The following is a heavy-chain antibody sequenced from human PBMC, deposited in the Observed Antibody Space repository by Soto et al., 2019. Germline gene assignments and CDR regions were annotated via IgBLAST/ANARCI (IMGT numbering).Heavy chain of an antibody. CDR1: GFRFSDYS. J-gene: IGHJ4*02. CDR3: ARDYIDFWSSHLDY. Sequence: PGGSLRLSCAASGFRFSDYSMNWVRQAPGRELEWVSYISSSSFTIHYADSVEGRFAISRDNAKNSLYLQMNSLRVEDTAVYYCARDYIDFWSSHLDYRGQGALVTGSS. CDR2: ISSSSFTI. V-gene: IGHV3-48*01. D-gene: IGHD3-3*01.